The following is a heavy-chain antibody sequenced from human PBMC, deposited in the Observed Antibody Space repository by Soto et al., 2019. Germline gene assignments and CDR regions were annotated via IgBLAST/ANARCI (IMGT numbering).Heavy chain of an antibody. Sequence: SVKVSCKASGGTFSSYAISWVRQAPGQGLEWMGGIIPIFGTANYAQKFQGRVTITADKSTSTAYMELSSLRSEDTAVYYCAEGRGFLGWLSREAYYYGMDVWGQGTTVTVSS. V-gene: IGHV1-69*06. J-gene: IGHJ6*02. D-gene: IGHD3-3*01. CDR1: GGTFSSYA. CDR3: AEGRGFLGWLSREAYYYGMDV. CDR2: IIPIFGTA.